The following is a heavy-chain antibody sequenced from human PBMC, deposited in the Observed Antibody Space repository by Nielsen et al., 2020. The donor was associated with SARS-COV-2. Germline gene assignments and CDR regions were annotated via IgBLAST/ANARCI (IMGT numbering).Heavy chain of an antibody. CDR2: IYYSGST. Sequence: SETLSLTCTVSGGSISGYYWSWIRQHPEKGLEWIGYIYYSGSTYYNPSLKSRVTISVDTSKNQFSLKLSSVTAADTAVYYCAREGRYYSSGWYYFDYWGQGTLVTVSS. V-gene: IGHV4-31*03. J-gene: IGHJ4*02. CDR3: AREGRYYSSGWYYFDY. D-gene: IGHD6-19*01. CDR1: GGSISGYY.